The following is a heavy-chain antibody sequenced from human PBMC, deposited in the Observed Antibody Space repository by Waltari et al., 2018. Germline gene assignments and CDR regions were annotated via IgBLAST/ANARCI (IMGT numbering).Heavy chain of an antibody. CDR3: ATALGDRSSASRAFDI. CDR1: GYPFTAYY. CDR2: VDPEDGET. J-gene: IGHJ3*02. Sequence: EVQLLQSGTELKKPGTTVQLSCQVSGYPFTAYYIHWVQQAPGKGPHWMGLVDPEDGETIYAEKCQGRVTITADTSTDTAYMELSSLRSEDTAVYYCATALGDRSSASRAFDIWGLGTMITVSS. V-gene: IGHV1-69-2*01. D-gene: IGHD3-10*01.